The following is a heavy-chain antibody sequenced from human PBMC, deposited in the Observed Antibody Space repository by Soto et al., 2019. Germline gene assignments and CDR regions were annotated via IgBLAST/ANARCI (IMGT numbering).Heavy chain of an antibody. Sequence: QVQLVQSGAEVKKPGASVKVSCKASGYTFTSYDINWVRQATGQGLEWMGWMNPSSGNTGYAQKFQGRVTMTRNTSISTAYMELSSLRSEATAVYYCARGINYYESGDDAFDIWGQGTMVTVS. CDR1: GYTFTSYD. CDR2: MNPSSGNT. V-gene: IGHV1-8*01. J-gene: IGHJ3*02. CDR3: ARGINYYESGDDAFDI. D-gene: IGHD3-10*01.